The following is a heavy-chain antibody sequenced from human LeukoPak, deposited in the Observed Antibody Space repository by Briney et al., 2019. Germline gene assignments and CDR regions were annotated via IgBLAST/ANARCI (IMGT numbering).Heavy chain of an antibody. CDR1: GFTFSNYN. V-gene: IGHV3-21*01. J-gene: IGHJ6*03. CDR2: ITRGSIYT. D-gene: IGHD1-26*01. CDR3: ARDPYSGNYGNYYYYYMDV. Sequence: KPGGSLRLSCAASGFTFSNYNMNWVRQTPGKGLEWVSSITRGSIYTFYADSVKGRFTISRDNVKDSLYLQMNSLGPEDTAVYYCARDPYSGNYGNYYYYYMDVWGKGTTVTISS.